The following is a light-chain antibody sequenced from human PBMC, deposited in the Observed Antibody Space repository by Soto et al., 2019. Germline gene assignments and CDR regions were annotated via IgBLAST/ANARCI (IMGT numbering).Light chain of an antibody. V-gene: IGKV3-20*01. CDR2: DAS. J-gene: IGKJ1*01. CDR1: QTVRNGY. CDR3: HQYGSSPRT. Sequence: VLTQSHGRLSLPPDEITTIGCMASQTVRNGYLAWYQQKPGQAPRLLIYDASSRATGTPDRFSGSGSGTDFTLTITRLEPEDFAVYYCHQYGSSPRTCGQGTKGDIK.